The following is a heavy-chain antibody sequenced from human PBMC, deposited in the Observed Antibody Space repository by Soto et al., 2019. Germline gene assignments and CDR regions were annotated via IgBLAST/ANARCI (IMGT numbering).Heavy chain of an antibody. Sequence: QVQLVESGGGVVEPGRSLRLSCAASGFTFSRNGMHWVRQAPGKGLEWVAVISYDGSNKYYADSVKGRATISRDNSRNTLHLQMNSLRTEDTAVYYCAKELSSGWALDYWGQGTLVTVSS. CDR1: GFTFSRNG. J-gene: IGHJ4*02. CDR3: AKELSSGWALDY. CDR2: ISYDGSNK. V-gene: IGHV3-30*18. D-gene: IGHD6-25*01.